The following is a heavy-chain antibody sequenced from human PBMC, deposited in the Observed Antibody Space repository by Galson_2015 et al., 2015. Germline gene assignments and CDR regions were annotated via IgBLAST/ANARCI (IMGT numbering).Heavy chain of an antibody. J-gene: IGHJ2*01. V-gene: IGHV3-9*01. CDR3: IKDQVRYNYWYFDL. D-gene: IGHD5-18*01. CDR2: IDWNTNNI. CDR1: GFKFDDYA. Sequence: SLRLSCAASGFKFDDYAMHWVRQAPGKGLEWISSIDWNTNNIAYADSVKGRFTISRDNAKNSLYLQMNSLRPEDTALYYCIKDQVRYNYWYFDLWGRGTLVTVSS.